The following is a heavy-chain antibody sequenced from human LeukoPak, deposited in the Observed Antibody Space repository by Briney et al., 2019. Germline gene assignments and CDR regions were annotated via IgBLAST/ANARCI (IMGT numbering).Heavy chain of an antibody. CDR1: GFTFTSSA. CDR3: AKAYSSSWYLLDY. V-gene: IGHV1-58*02. D-gene: IGHD6-13*01. CDR2: IVVGSGNT. J-gene: IGHJ4*02. Sequence: GASVKVSCKASGFTFTSSAMQWVRQARGQRLEWIGWIVVGSGNTNYAQKFQERVTITRDMSTSTAYMELSSLRSEDTAVYYCAKAYSSSWYLLDYWGQGTLVTVSS.